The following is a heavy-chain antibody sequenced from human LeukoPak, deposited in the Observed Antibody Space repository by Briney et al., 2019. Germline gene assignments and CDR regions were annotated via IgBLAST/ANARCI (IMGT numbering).Heavy chain of an antibody. D-gene: IGHD3-10*01. CDR3: TNSRRVSINSYYYCMDV. CDR2: ISWDDDK. CDR1: GCALSTRGVG. Sequence: SGPTLVQIAPRRTLSCSAPGCALSTRGVGVGWIRQPPGKALEWLSLISWDDDKRYSPSLKSRLTITKVTSKNQVVLSMSNMECITVPENHPTNSRRVSINSYYYCMDVWGKGTTVTVSS. V-gene: IGHV2-5*02. J-gene: IGHJ6*03.